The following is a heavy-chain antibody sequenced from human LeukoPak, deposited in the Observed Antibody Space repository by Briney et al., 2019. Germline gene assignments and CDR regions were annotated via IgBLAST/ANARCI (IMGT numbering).Heavy chain of an antibody. CDR3: AKDSSSSGWVGPFDY. J-gene: IGHJ4*02. Sequence: PGGSLRLSCAASGFTFSTYAMSWVRQAPGEGLEWVSAVSGSGSTYYADSVKGRFTISRDNSKNTLYLQMNSLRAEDTAVYYCAKDSSSSGWVGPFDYWGQGTLVTVSS. CDR1: GFTFSTYA. D-gene: IGHD6-19*01. V-gene: IGHV3-23*01. CDR2: VSGSGST.